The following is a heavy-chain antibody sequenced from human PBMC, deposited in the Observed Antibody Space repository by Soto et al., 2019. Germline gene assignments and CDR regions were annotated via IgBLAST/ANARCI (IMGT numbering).Heavy chain of an antibody. CDR1: GGSISSYY. J-gene: IGHJ6*03. D-gene: IGHD4-17*01. V-gene: IGHV4-59*01. Sequence: ETLSLTCTVSGGSISSYYWSWIRQPPGKGLEWIGYIYYSGSTNYNPSLKSRVTISVDTSKNQFSLKLSSVTAADTAVYYCARTYGDLPYYYYYYMDVWGKGTRSPSP. CDR2: IYYSGST. CDR3: ARTYGDLPYYYYYYMDV.